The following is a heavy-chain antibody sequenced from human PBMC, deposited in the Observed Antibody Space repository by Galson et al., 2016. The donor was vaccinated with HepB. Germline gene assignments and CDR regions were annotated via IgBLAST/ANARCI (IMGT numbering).Heavy chain of an antibody. CDR1: GYSFTSYW. CDR2: IYPDDSDT. D-gene: IGHD3-22*01. CDR3: GRLRKGDFYDSSGYQYYFDY. V-gene: IGHV5-51*01. J-gene: IGHJ4*02. Sequence: QSGAEVTKPGESLKISCKGSGYSFTSYWIGWVRQMPGKGLEWMGIIYPDDSDTTYSPSFQGQVTISADKSISTAYLQWTSLKASDTAMYFCGRLRKGDFYDSSGYQYYFDYCGQGTLVTVSS.